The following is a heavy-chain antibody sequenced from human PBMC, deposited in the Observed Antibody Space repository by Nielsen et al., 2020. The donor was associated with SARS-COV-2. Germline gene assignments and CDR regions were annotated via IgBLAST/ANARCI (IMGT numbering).Heavy chain of an antibody. J-gene: IGHJ6*03. CDR3: AKDSMVRRGYYYMDV. Sequence: GESLKISCAASGFTFSSYAMSWVRQAPGKGLEWVSAISGSGGSTYYADSVKGRFTISRDNSKNTLYLQMNSLRAEDTAVYYCAKDSMVRRGYYYMDVWGKGTTVTVSS. CDR1: GFTFSSYA. V-gene: IGHV3-23*01. CDR2: ISGSGGST. D-gene: IGHD3-10*01.